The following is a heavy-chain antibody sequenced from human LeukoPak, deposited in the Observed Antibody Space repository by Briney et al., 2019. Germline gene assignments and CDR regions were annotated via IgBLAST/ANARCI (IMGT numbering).Heavy chain of an antibody. Sequence: SETLSPTCTVSGGSISSYYWSWIRQPAGKGLEWIGRIYTSGSTNYNPSLKSRVTMSVDTSKNQFSLKLSSVTAADTAVYYCARDGFWSGLDAFDIWGQGTMVTVSS. CDR2: IYTSGST. V-gene: IGHV4-4*07. J-gene: IGHJ3*02. D-gene: IGHD3-3*01. CDR3: ARDGFWSGLDAFDI. CDR1: GGSISSYY.